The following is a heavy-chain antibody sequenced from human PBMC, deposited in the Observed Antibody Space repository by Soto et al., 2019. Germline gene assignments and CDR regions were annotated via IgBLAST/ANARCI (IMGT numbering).Heavy chain of an antibody. Sequence: PGGSLRLSCAASGFTFSSYAMHWVRQAPGKGLEWVAFISYDGSNKYYADSVKGRFTISRDNSKNTLYLQMNSLRAEDTAVYYCARAGVYDDSSGPDPIYYYYGMDVWGQGTTVTVS. CDR3: ARAGVYDDSSGPDPIYYYYGMDV. J-gene: IGHJ6*02. V-gene: IGHV3-30-3*01. D-gene: IGHD3-22*01. CDR1: GFTFSSYA. CDR2: ISYDGSNK.